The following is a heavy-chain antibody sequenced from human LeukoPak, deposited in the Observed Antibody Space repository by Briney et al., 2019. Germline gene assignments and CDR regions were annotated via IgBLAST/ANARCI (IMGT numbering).Heavy chain of an antibody. V-gene: IGHV1-18*01. CDR2: ISAYNGNT. Sequence: VASVKVSCKASGYTFTSYGISWVRQAPGQGLEWMGWISAYNGNTNYAQKLQGRVTMTTDTSTSTAYMELSSLRSEDTAVYYCARVSENGVYYYGMDVWGQGTTVTVSS. CDR1: GYTFTSYG. D-gene: IGHD1-1*01. J-gene: IGHJ6*02. CDR3: ARVSENGVYYYGMDV.